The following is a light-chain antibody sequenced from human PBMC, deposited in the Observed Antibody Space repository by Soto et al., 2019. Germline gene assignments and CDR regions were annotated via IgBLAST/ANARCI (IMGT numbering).Light chain of an antibody. CDR1: SSNIGAGYD. CDR3: QSYDSGLSGLYV. J-gene: IGLJ1*01. CDR2: GNS. V-gene: IGLV1-40*01. Sequence: QSVLTQPPSVSGAPGQRVTISCTGSSSNIGAGYDVHWYQPLPGTPPKLLIYGNSNRPSGVPDRFSGSKSGTSASLAITGLQAEYEAEYYCQSYDSGLSGLYVFGPGTKVTVL.